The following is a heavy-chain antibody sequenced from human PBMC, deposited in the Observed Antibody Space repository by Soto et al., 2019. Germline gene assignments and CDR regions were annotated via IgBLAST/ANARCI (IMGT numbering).Heavy chain of an antibody. V-gene: IGHV1-69*12. CDR1: GGTFSSYA. D-gene: IGHD6-13*01. J-gene: IGHJ5*02. CDR2: IIPIFGTA. Sequence: QVQLVQSGAEVKKPGSSVKVSCKASGGTFSSYAISWVRQAPGQGLEWMGGIIPIFGTANYAQKFQGRVRHVADEPTSTASMELSSQRCEVTAVYYCASDKGGDSSTNWFDPWGHGTLVTVSS. CDR3: ASDKGGDSSTNWFDP.